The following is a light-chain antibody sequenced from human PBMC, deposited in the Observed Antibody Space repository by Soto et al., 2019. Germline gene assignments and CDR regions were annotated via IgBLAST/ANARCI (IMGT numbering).Light chain of an antibody. CDR2: KDS. Sequence: SYELTPPPPVSVSPGQTARITCSGDALPKQYAYWYQQKPGQAPVLVIYKDSERPSGIPERFSGSSSGTTVTLTISGVQAEDEADYYCQSADSSGTYVVLGGGTKLTVL. V-gene: IGLV3-25*02. J-gene: IGLJ2*01. CDR1: ALPKQY. CDR3: QSADSSGTYVV.